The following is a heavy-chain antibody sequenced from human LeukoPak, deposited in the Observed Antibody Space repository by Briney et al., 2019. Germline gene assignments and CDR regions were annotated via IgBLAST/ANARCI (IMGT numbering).Heavy chain of an antibody. Sequence: ASVTVSCKASGGTFSSYAISWVRQAPGQGLEWMGGIIPIFGTANYAQKFQGRVTITADESTSTAYMELSSLRSEDTAVYYCARDGCSGGSCYSDYWGQGTLVTVSS. CDR2: IIPIFGTA. V-gene: IGHV1-69*13. D-gene: IGHD2-15*01. CDR3: ARDGCSGGSCYSDY. CDR1: GGTFSSYA. J-gene: IGHJ4*02.